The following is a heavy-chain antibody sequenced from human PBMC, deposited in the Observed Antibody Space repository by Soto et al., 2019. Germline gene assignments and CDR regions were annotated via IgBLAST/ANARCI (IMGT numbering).Heavy chain of an antibody. CDR2: ISGSGGST. CDR1: GFTVRSYA. J-gene: IGHJ5*02. D-gene: IGHD6-13*01. CDR3: AKDRGVLHSAAAGTRGNWFDP. V-gene: IGHV3-23*01. Sequence: GGSLRLSCAASGFTVRSYAMSWVRQAPGKGLEWVSAISGSGGSTYYADSVKGRFTISRDNSKNTLYLQMNSLRAEDTAVYYCAKDRGVLHSAAAGTRGNWFDPWGQGTLVTVSS.